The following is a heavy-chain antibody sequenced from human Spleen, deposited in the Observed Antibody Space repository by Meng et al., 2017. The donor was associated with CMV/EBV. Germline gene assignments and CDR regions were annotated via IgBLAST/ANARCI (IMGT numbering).Heavy chain of an antibody. CDR1: GFTFRSHG. CDR3: AKDVRFLEWSMRKYLDGMDV. D-gene: IGHD3-3*01. Sequence: GESLKISCAASGFTFRSHGMHWVRQAPGKGLERVAFIRYDGSDVHYVDSVKGRFTISRDNSKNTLDLQMNRLRGEDTVVYYCAKDVRFLEWSMRKYLDGMDVWGQGTTVTVSS. J-gene: IGHJ6*02. V-gene: IGHV3-30*02. CDR2: IRYDGSDV.